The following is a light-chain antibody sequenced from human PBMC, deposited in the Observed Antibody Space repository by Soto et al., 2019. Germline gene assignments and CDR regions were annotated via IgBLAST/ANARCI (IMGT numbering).Light chain of an antibody. CDR3: QQRFTWPS. V-gene: IGKV3-11*01. CDR1: QSINTY. CDR2: DAS. J-gene: IGKJ3*01. Sequence: ETVLTQSPATLSLSPGERATLSCRASQSINTYLAWYQQKPGQAPRLLIYDASNRATGIPARFSGSGSGTDFTLTISSLEPEDFAVYYCQQRFTWPSFGPGKRWIS.